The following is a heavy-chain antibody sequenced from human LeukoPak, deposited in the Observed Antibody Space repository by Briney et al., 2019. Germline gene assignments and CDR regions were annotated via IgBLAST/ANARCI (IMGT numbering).Heavy chain of an antibody. V-gene: IGHV4-39*01. Sequence: GSLRLSCAVSGFTFSDYYMSWIRQPPGKGLEWIGSIYYSGSTYYNPSLKSRVTISVDTSKNQFSLKLSSVTAADTAVYYCVRHHDPNYYDFWSGSQTGSFDYWGQGTLVTVSS. CDR1: GFTFSDYY. D-gene: IGHD3-3*01. CDR2: IYYSGST. CDR3: VRHHDPNYYDFWSGSQTGSFDY. J-gene: IGHJ4*02.